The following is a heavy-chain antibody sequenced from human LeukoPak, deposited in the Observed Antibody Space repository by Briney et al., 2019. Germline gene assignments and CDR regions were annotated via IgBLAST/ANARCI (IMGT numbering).Heavy chain of an antibody. CDR3: AKYDSSGYAFDS. V-gene: IGHV3-30*18. J-gene: IGHJ4*02. CDR2: ISYDGRNK. Sequence: GRSLSLSCAASGFTFSNYDVHWVRQAPGKGLEWVALISYDGRNKYYADSVKGRFTVSRDNSKNTLYLQMNSLRAEDTAVYYCAKYDSSGYAFDSWGQGTLVTVSS. CDR1: GFTFSNYD. D-gene: IGHD3-22*01.